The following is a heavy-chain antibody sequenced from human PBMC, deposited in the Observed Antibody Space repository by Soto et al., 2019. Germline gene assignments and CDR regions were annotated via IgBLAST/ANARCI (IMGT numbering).Heavy chain of an antibody. V-gene: IGHV1-3*01. CDR3: ASEDCSSTSCYFDY. CDR1: GYTFTSYA. J-gene: IGHJ4*02. D-gene: IGHD2-2*01. Sequence: QVQLVQSGAEVKKPGASVKVSCKASGYTFTSYAMHWVRQAPGQRLEWMGWINAGNGNTKYSQKFQGRVTITRDTSASTAYMELSSLRSEDSAVYYCASEDCSSTSCYFDYWGQGTLVTVSS. CDR2: INAGNGNT.